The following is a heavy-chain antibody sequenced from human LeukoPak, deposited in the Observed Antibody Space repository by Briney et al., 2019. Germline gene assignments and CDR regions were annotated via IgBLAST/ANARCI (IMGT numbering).Heavy chain of an antibody. V-gene: IGHV4-59*01. CDR1: GGSISSYY. CDR3: ARDGLSWFDP. CDR2: IYYSGST. Sequence: SETLSLTCTVSGGSISSYYWSWIRQPPGKGLEWTGYIYYSGSTNYNPSLKSRVTISVDTSKNQFSLKLSSVTAADTAVYYCARDGLSWFDPWGQGTLVTVSS. J-gene: IGHJ5*02.